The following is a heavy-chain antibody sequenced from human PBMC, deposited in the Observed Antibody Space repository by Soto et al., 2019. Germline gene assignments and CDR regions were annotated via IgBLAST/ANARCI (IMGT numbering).Heavy chain of an antibody. CDR3: ARHTLIVGRLHGFDM. Sequence: SETLSLTCRVSGGSISSSSFYWGWFRQPPGKGQEWIASIYSSGYTYYNPSLKSRVTISIDTSKNQFSLMLSSVTAADTAVFYCARHTLIVGRLHGFDMWGQGTMVTVS. J-gene: IGHJ3*02. V-gene: IGHV4-39*01. CDR1: GGSISSSSFY. D-gene: IGHD3-22*01. CDR2: IYSSGYT.